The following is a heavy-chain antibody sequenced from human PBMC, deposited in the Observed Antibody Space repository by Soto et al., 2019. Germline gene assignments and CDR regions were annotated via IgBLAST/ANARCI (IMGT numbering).Heavy chain of an antibody. CDR2: IYYNGST. J-gene: IGHJ4*02. Sequence: SETLSLTCNVSGGSVSGYHWSWIRQPPGKGLEWIGYIYYNGSTNYNPSLKSRVTISVDTSKNQFSLKLSSVTAADTAVYYCARRWGRTFDYWGQGTLVTVSS. D-gene: IGHD7-27*01. CDR1: GGSVSGYH. V-gene: IGHV4-59*08. CDR3: ARRWGRTFDY.